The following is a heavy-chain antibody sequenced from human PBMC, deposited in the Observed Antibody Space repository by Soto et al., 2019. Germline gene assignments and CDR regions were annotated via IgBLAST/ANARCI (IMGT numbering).Heavy chain of an antibody. CDR2: IHSDGSTT. V-gene: IGHV3-74*01. J-gene: IGHJ3*01. CDR1: GFTFNYYW. CDR3: VRGDKGGFDL. D-gene: IGHD2-21*02. Sequence: GGSLRLPCAASGFTFNYYWMHWVRQAPGQGLVWVSHIHSDGSTTTYADSVKGRFTISRDNAKNTLYLQMNSLRAEDTAVYYCVRGDKGGFDLWGQGTTVTVSS.